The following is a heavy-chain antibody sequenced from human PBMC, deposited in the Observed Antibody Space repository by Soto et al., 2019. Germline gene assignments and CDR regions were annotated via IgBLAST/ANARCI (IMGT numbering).Heavy chain of an antibody. J-gene: IGHJ6*02. CDR1: GYTFTRYG. Sequence: QGHLVQSGGEMKKPGASVKVSCKASGYTFTRYGISWVRQAPGQGLEWMGWISGYNGDTNYAQNVQGRVSMTIDTSXSTAYMELRSLTSDDTAVYYCAKNGQPPYYYYGLDVWGQGTTVTVSS. D-gene: IGHD2-8*01. CDR2: ISGYNGDT. V-gene: IGHV1-18*01. CDR3: AKNGQPPYYYYGLDV.